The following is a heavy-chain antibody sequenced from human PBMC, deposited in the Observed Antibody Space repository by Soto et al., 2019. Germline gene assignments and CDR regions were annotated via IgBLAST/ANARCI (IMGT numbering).Heavy chain of an antibody. Sequence: GGPLRLSSAASGFTFRNYNTNWVRQGTGKGLEWVSYISNSSTNIYYAGSGEGRFTISRDNAKNSLFMQMTGVRGEESVVYNCGSYGEGVGAWLVWGQGSMVTVSS. D-gene: IGHD2-21*01. J-gene: IGHJ3*01. CDR3: GSYGEGVGAWLV. CDR2: ISNSSTNI. CDR1: GFTFRNYN. V-gene: IGHV3-48*04.